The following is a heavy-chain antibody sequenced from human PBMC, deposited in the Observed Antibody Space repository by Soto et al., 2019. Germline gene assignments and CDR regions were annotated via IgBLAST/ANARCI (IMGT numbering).Heavy chain of an antibody. J-gene: IGHJ6*03. CDR3: AKGSSITQFPNYYFYHMDV. CDR2: IGGSGAYT. V-gene: IGHV3-23*01. CDR1: GLSFTNYA. D-gene: IGHD3-3*01. Sequence: LLESGGGVVQPGGSLRLSCVASGLSFTNYAMNWVRQAPGKGLEWVSGIGGSGAYTYYADSVKGRFSISRDNSKNTVYLQMNSLRGEDTAVYYWAKGSSITQFPNYYFYHMDVWGKGTTVSVSS.